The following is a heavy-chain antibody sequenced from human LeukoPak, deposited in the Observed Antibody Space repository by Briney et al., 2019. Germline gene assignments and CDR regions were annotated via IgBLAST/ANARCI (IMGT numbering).Heavy chain of an antibody. CDR1: GFTFDDYA. V-gene: IGHV3-9*03. CDR3: AKDSNYEYYYYYMDV. D-gene: IGHD1-7*01. J-gene: IGHJ6*03. CDR2: ISWNSGSI. Sequence: GGSLRLSCAASGFTFDDYAMHWARQAPGKGLEWVSGISWNSGSIGYADSVKGRFTISRDNAKNSLYLQMNSLRAEDMALYYCAKDSNYEYYYYYMDVWGKGTTVTVSS.